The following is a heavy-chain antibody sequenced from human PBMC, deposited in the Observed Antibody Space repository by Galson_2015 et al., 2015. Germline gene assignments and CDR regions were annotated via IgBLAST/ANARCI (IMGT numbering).Heavy chain of an antibody. CDR1: GFTFSSYA. D-gene: IGHD3-10*01. CDR3: AKGLGVRGVKGY. CDR2: ISGSGGST. V-gene: IGHV3-23*01. J-gene: IGHJ4*02. Sequence: SLRLSCAASGFTFSSYAMSWVRQAPGKGLEWVSAISGSGGSTYYADSVKGRFTISRDNSKNTLYPQMNSLRAEDTAVYYCAKGLGVRGVKGYWGQGTLVTVSS.